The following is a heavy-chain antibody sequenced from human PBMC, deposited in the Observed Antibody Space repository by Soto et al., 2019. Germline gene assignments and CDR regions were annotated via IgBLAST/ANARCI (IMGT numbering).Heavy chain of an antibody. CDR2: IYHSGST. V-gene: IGHV4-30-2*01. Sequence: TLSLTCAVSGCSISSGGYSWSWIRQPPGKGLEWIGYIYHSGSTYYNPSLKSRVTISVDRSKNQFSLKLSSVTAADTAVYYCARSSMYCSGGSCYSWFDPWGQGTLVTVSS. D-gene: IGHD2-15*01. CDR1: GCSISSGGYS. CDR3: ARSSMYCSGGSCYSWFDP. J-gene: IGHJ5*02.